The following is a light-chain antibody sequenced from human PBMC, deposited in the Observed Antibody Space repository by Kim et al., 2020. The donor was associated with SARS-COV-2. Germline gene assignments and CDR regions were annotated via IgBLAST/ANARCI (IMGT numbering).Light chain of an antibody. Sequence: DIQMTQSPSSLSASVGDRVTITCRASQSISSYLNWYQQKPGKAPKLLIYAASSLQSGVPSRFSGSGSGTDFTLTISSLQPEDLATYSGHKSNRTPTFGPGTKVEIK. V-gene: IGKV1-39*01. J-gene: IGKJ3*01. CDR1: QSISSY. CDR2: AAS. CDR3: HKSNRTPT.